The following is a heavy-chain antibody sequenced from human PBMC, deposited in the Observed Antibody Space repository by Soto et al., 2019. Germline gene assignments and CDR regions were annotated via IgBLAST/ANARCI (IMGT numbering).Heavy chain of an antibody. V-gene: IGHV4-59*01. D-gene: IGHD1-20*01. J-gene: IGHJ4*02. CDR2: IYASGAT. CDR1: GGSISTYY. Sequence: PSETLSLTCTVSGGSISTYYWSWIRQPPGRTLEWIGYIYASGATTYNPSLESRVTMSVDMPNNEFSLELTSLTAADTAVYYCARSQSFGGSIYNYYFDFSGQRSLVTGSS. CDR3: ARSQSFGGSIYNYYFDF.